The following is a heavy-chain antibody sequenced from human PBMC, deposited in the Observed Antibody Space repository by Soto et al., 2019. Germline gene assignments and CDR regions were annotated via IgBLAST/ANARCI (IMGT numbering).Heavy chain of an antibody. CDR2: ISYDGSNK. CDR1: GFTFSSYG. V-gene: IGHV3-30*18. Sequence: VQLVESGGGLVQPGGSLRLSCAASGFTFSSYGMHWVRQAPGKGLEWVAVISYDGSNKYYADSVKGRFTISRDNSKNTLYLQMNSLRAEDTAVYYCAKDLVAGAFDIWGQGTKVTVSS. CDR3: AKDLVAGAFDI. J-gene: IGHJ3*02.